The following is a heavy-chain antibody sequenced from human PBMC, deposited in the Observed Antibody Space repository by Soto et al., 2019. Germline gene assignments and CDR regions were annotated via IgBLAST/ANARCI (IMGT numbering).Heavy chain of an antibody. CDR1: GYSFTSYW. CDR3: AIYSSSWYSALNPFDY. J-gene: IGHJ4*02. CDR2: IYPGDSDT. D-gene: IGHD6-13*01. V-gene: IGHV5-51*01. Sequence: PGESLKISCKGSGYSFTSYWIGWVRPMPGKGLEWMGIIYPGDSDTRYSPSFQGQVTISADNSISTAYLQWSSLKASDTAMYYCAIYSSSWYSALNPFDYWSQGTLVTVSS.